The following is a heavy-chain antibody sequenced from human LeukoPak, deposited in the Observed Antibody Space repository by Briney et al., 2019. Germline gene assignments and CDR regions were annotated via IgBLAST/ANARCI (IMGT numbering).Heavy chain of an antibody. J-gene: IGHJ4*02. CDR1: GGTFSSYA. D-gene: IGHD5-18*01. CDR2: IIPILGIA. V-gene: IGHV1-69*04. Sequence: ASVKVSCKASGGTFSSYAISWVRQAPGQGLEWMGRIIPILGIANYAQKFQGRVTITADKSTSTAYMELSSLRSEDTAVYYCARTDIAMLSLDYWGQGTLVTVSS. CDR3: ARTDIAMLSLDY.